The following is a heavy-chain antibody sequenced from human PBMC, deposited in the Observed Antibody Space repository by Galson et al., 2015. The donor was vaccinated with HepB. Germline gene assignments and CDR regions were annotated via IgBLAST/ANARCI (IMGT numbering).Heavy chain of an antibody. Sequence: SLRLSCATSGFSFATHTMHWVRQAPGKGLDRVAVISYDGRNTYYADSVRGRFTISRDNSKNTLFLQLNSLTTNDTALYYCTRDPGHSGSESGGWGDHWGQGTLVTVSS. D-gene: IGHD3-10*01. CDR2: ISYDGRNT. V-gene: IGHV3-30*04. J-gene: IGHJ4*02. CDR3: TRDPGHSGSESGGWGDH. CDR1: GFSFATHT.